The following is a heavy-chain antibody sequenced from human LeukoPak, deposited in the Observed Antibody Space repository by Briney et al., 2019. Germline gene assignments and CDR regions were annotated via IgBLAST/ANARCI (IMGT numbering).Heavy chain of an antibody. CDR2: LNPNSGGT. J-gene: IGHJ4*02. CDR3: AREGQYCGSTTCYTGFDF. V-gene: IGHV1-2*02. Sequence: ASVKVSCKASGYTFTAYYIHWVRQAPGQGLEWMGWLNPNSGGTNYAQKFQGRAPMTSDTSISTAYMELSSLRSDDTAVYYCAREGQYCGSTTCYTGFDFWGQGTLVTVSS. D-gene: IGHD2-2*02. CDR1: GYTFTAYY.